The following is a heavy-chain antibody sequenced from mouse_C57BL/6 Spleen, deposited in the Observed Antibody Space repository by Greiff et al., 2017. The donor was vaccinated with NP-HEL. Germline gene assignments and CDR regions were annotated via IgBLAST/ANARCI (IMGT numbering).Heavy chain of an antibody. CDR3: GREGNYCSGSSSAMEY. V-gene: IGHV1-72*01. CDR1: GYTFTSYW. D-gene: IGHD1-1*01. Sequence: VQLQQPGAELVKPGASVKLSCKASGYTFTSYWMHWVKQSPGRGLEWIGRIDPNSGGTKYNEKFKSKATLTVDKPSSTAYMQLSSLTSEDAAVYYGGREGNYCSGSSSAMEYGGQGTSVTVAS. CDR2: IDPNSGGT. J-gene: IGHJ4*01.